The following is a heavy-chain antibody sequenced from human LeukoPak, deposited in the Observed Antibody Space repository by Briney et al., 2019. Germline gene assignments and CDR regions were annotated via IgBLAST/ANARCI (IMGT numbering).Heavy chain of an antibody. D-gene: IGHD6-13*01. CDR1: GYTLTELS. V-gene: IGHV1-24*01. Sequence: ASVKVSCKVSGYTLTELSMHWVRQAPGKGLEWMGGFDPEDGETIYAQKFQGRVTMTEDTSTDTAYMELSSLRSEDTAVYYCAKDPGGWQQPVNWFDPWGQGTLVTVSS. J-gene: IGHJ5*02. CDR2: FDPEDGET. CDR3: AKDPGGWQQPVNWFDP.